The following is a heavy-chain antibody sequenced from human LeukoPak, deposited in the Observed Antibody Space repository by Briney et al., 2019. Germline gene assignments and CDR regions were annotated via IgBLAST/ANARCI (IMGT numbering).Heavy chain of an antibody. CDR2: ISSSSSTT. J-gene: IGHJ4*02. CDR3: ARDLPMVRGALDY. Sequence: GGSLRLSCAASGFTFSSYEMNWVRQAPGEGLEWVSYISSSSSTTYYADSVKGRFTISRDNAKNSLYLQMNSLRAEDTAVYYCARDLPMVRGALDYWGQGTLVTVFS. D-gene: IGHD3-10*01. CDR1: GFTFSSYE. V-gene: IGHV3-48*03.